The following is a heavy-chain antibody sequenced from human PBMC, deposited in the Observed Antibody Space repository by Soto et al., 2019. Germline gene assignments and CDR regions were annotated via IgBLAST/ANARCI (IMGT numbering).Heavy chain of an antibody. J-gene: IGHJ6*02. CDR1: GYSFTSYW. V-gene: IGHV5-51*01. CDR2: IYPGDSDT. D-gene: IGHD6-6*01. CDR3: ARQRDRYSSSSPYYYDGMDV. Sequence: GESLKISCKGSGYSFTSYWIGWVRQMPGKGLGWMGIIYPGDSDTRYSPSLQGQVTISADNAISTAYLQWSSLKASDTAMYYCARQRDRYSSSSPYYYDGMDVWGQGTTVTVSS.